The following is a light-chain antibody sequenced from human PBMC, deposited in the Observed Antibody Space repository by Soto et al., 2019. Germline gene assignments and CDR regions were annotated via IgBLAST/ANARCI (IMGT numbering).Light chain of an antibody. J-gene: IGKJ1*01. V-gene: IGKV3-20*01. CDR3: QQYGSSPWT. CDR1: LSVSRNF. Sequence: EIVLTQSPGTLSLSPGARATLSCRASLSVSRNFLAWYRQKPGQAPRLLIYGASNRATDTPDRFSGSGSGADFSLTISRLEPEDFAVYYCQQYGSSPWTFGQGTKVEIK. CDR2: GAS.